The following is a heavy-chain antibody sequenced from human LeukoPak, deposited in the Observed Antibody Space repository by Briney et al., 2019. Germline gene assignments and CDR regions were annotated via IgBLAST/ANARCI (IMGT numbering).Heavy chain of an antibody. CDR2: ISGSGGGT. Sequence: GGSLRLSCAASGFTFSDYYMSWVRQAPGKGLEWVSTISGSGGGTYYAESVKGRFTISRDNSKNMLYLQMNSLRAEDTAVYYCAKGLVVVVPAAWGQGTLVTVSS. CDR3: AKGLVVVVPAA. D-gene: IGHD2-2*01. CDR1: GFTFSDYY. V-gene: IGHV3-23*01. J-gene: IGHJ5*02.